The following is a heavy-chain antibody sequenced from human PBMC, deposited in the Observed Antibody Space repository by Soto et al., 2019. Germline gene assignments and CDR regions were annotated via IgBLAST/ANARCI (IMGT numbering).Heavy chain of an antibody. CDR1: GGSFSGYY. V-gene: IGHV4-34*01. D-gene: IGHD3-10*01. J-gene: IGHJ4*02. CDR2: INHSGST. CDR3: ARGLKITMVRGVIITRGFDY. Sequence: PSETLSLTCAVYGGSFSGYYWSWIRQPPGKGLEWIGEINHSGSTNYNPSLKSRVTISVDTSKNQFSLKLSSVTAADTAVYYCARGLKITMVRGVIITRGFDYWGQGTLVTVSS.